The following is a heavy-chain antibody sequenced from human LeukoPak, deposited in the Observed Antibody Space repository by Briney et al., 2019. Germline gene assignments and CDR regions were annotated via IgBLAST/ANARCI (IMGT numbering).Heavy chain of an antibody. CDR1: GYTFTGYY. CDR2: INPNSGGT. CDR3: TREDW. D-gene: IGHD3/OR15-3a*01. J-gene: IGHJ4*02. V-gene: IGHV1-2*02. Sequence: VKVSCKASGYTFTGYYMHWVRQAPGQGLEWMGWINPNSGGTNYAQKFQGRVTMTRDTSINTAYMELSSLILDDTAVYFCTREDWWGQGTPVTVSS.